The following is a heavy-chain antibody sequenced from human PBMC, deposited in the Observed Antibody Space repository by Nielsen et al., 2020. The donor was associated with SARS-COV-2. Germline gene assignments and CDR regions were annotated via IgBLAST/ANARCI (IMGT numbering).Heavy chain of an antibody. Sequence: SCAISGDSVSSNSAAWNWIRQSPSRGLEWLGRTYYRSKWYNDYAVSVKSRITINPDTSKNQFSLQLNSVTPEDTAVYYCAREGGGYSGYDSERYFDYWGQGTLVTVSS. CDR2: TYYRSKWYN. D-gene: IGHD5-12*01. CDR1: GDSVSSNSAA. CDR3: AREGGGYSGYDSERYFDY. V-gene: IGHV6-1*01. J-gene: IGHJ4*02.